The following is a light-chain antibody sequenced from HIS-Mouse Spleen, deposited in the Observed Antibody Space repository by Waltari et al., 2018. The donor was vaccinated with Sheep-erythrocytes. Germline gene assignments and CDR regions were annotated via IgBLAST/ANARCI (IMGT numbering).Light chain of an antibody. J-gene: IGLJ2*01. CDR3: EAWDSSTAWNVV. CDR2: QDS. Sequence: SYELTQPPSVSVSPGQTASITCSGDKLGDKYACWYQQKPGQSPVLVIYQDSKRPSGIPERFSGSTTGNTATLTISGTQAMDEADDYCEAWDSSTAWNVVFGGGTKLTVL. V-gene: IGLV3-1*01. CDR1: KLGDKY.